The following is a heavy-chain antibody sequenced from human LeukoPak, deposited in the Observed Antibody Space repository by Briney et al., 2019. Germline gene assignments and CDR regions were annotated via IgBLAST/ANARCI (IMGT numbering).Heavy chain of an antibody. J-gene: IGHJ4*02. D-gene: IGHD6-19*01. V-gene: IGHV4-4*02. CDR3: ARSIAVAGKGLDY. Sequence: SETLSLTCAVSGGSISSSNWWSWVRQPPGKGLEWIGEIYHSGSTNYNPSLKSRVTISVDKSKNQFSLKLSSVTAADTAVHYCARSIAVAGKGLDYWGQGTLVTVSS. CDR2: IYHSGST. CDR1: GGSISSSNW.